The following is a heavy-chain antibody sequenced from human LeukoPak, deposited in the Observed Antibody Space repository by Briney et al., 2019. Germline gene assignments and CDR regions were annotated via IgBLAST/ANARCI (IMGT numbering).Heavy chain of an antibody. V-gene: IGHV1-69*06. CDR1: GGTFSSYA. CDR2: IIPIFGTA. CDR3: ARTPAQSFDWLSTSYYFDY. Sequence: SVKVSCRASGGTFSSYAISWVRQAPGQGLEWMGGIIPIFGTANYAQKFQGRVTITADKSTSTAYMELSSLRSEDTAVYYCARTPAQSFDWLSTSYYFDYWGQGTLVTVSS. D-gene: IGHD3-9*01. J-gene: IGHJ4*02.